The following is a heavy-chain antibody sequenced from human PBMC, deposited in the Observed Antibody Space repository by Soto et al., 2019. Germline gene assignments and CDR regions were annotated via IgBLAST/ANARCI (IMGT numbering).Heavy chain of an antibody. CDR1: GCTFTDYF. D-gene: IGHD5-12*01. CDR2: IRPITGGT. CDR3: ARGRRYGGYDY. V-gene: IGHV1-2*02. J-gene: IGHJ4*02. Sequence: ASVKVSCKASGCTFTDYFMHWVRQAPGQGLEWMGWIRPITGGTHYAQRLQGRVTVTRDTSLNTAHMELSSLRSDDTAVYYCARGRRYGGYDYWGQGTLVTVSS.